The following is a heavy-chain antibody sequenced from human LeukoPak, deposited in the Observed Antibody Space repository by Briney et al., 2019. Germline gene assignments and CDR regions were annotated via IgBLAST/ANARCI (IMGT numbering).Heavy chain of an antibody. CDR1: GFTVSSNY. D-gene: IGHD6-13*01. V-gene: IGHV3-66*01. CDR2: IYSGGST. Sequence: PGGSLRPSCAASGFTVSSNYMSWVRQAPGKGLEWVSVIYSGGSTYYADSVKGRFTISRDNSKNTLYLQMNSLRAEDTAVYYCARKSAAGTIYWGQGTLVTVSS. J-gene: IGHJ4*02. CDR3: ARKSAAGTIY.